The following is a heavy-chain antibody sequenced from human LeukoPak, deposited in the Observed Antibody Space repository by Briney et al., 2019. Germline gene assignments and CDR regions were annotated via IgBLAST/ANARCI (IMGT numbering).Heavy chain of an antibody. CDR1: GYTFTNYW. Sequence: GESLKISCKGSGYTFTNYWIAWVRQMPGKGLEWMGIIYAGDSDTRYSPSFQGQVTISADRSISTAYLQWSSLKASDTAMYYCARRVDSGFSFDFWGLGTLVTVSS. V-gene: IGHV5-51*01. J-gene: IGHJ4*02. D-gene: IGHD3-22*01. CDR3: ARRVDSGFSFDF. CDR2: IYAGDSDT.